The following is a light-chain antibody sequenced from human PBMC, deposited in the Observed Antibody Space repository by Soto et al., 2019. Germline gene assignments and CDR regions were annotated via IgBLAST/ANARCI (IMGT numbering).Light chain of an antibody. Sequence: EIVLTQSPGTLSLSPGERATLSCRASQSVSSNFLAWYQQKPGQAPRLLIYGASRRATGIPDRFSGSGSGTDFTLTISRLESEDCALYYCQHYGSSPSTFGQGTRLEIK. CDR2: GAS. CDR1: QSVSSNF. CDR3: QHYGSSPST. V-gene: IGKV3-20*01. J-gene: IGKJ5*01.